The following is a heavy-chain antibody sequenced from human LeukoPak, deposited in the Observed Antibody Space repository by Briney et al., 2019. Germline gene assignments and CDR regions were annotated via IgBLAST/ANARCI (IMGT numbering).Heavy chain of an antibody. CDR2: ISGIGGST. CDR3: AKPRHYDSRGEHY. D-gene: IGHD3-22*01. CDR1: GFTFSSYA. Sequence: GGPLRLSCAASGFTFSSYAMSWVRQAPGKGLEWVSAISGIGGSTYYADSGKGRFTISRDNSKNTLYLQMNSLRAEDTAVYYCAKPRHYDSRGEHYWGQGTLVTVSS. J-gene: IGHJ4*02. V-gene: IGHV3-23*01.